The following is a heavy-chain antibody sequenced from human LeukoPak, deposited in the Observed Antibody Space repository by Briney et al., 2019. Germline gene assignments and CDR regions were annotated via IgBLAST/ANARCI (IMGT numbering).Heavy chain of an antibody. CDR1: GYTFTSYD. D-gene: IGHD4-17*01. Sequence: ASVKVSCKASGYTFTSYDINWVRQATGQGLEWMGWMNPNSGNPGYAQNFQRRVTMTRNTSISTAYMELSSLRSEDAAVYYCAIHDYGDYGPTPWYYYYGMDVWGQGTTVTVSS. CDR2: MNPNSGNP. J-gene: IGHJ6*02. V-gene: IGHV1-8*01. CDR3: AIHDYGDYGPTPWYYYYGMDV.